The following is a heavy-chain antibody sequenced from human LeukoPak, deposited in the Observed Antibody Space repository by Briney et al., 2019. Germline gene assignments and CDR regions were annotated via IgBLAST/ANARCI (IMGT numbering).Heavy chain of an antibody. D-gene: IGHD6-13*01. V-gene: IGHV4-34*01. CDR1: GGSFSGYY. CDR3: ARRIAAAGPPDY. Sequence: PSETLSLTCAVYGGSFSGYYWSWIRQPPGKGLEWIGEINHSGSTNYNPSLKSRVTISVDTSKNQFSLKLSSVTAADTAVYYCARRIAAAGPPDYWGQGTLVTVSS. CDR2: INHSGST. J-gene: IGHJ4*02.